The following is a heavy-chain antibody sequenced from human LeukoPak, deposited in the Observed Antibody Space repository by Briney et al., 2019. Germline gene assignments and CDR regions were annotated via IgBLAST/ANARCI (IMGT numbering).Heavy chain of an antibody. CDR3: ARERYYGSGSYRWFDP. V-gene: IGHV1-46*01. CDR1: GYTFISYY. CDR2: INPSGGST. D-gene: IGHD3-10*01. J-gene: IGHJ5*02. Sequence: ASVKVSCKASGYTFISYYMHWVRQAPGQGLEWMGIINPSGGSTSYAQKFQGRVTMTRDTSTSTVYMELSNLRSEDTAVYYCARERYYGSGSYRWFDPWGQGTLVTVSS.